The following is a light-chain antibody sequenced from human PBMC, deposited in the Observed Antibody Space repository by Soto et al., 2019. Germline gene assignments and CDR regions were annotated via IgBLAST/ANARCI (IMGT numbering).Light chain of an antibody. CDR2: EVI. Sequence: QSALTQPASVSGSPGQSITISCTGTSSDVAAYNFVSWYQQHPGEVPKLMIYEVIKRPSGISDRFSGSKSGNTASLTISGIQAEDEADYYCSAYTHSNTVIFGGGPKLTVL. V-gene: IGLV2-14*03. CDR3: SAYTHSNTVI. CDR1: SSDVAAYNF. J-gene: IGLJ2*01.